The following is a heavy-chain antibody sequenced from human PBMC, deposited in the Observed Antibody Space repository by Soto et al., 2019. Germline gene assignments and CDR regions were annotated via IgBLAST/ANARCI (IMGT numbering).Heavy chain of an antibody. J-gene: IGHJ3*02. V-gene: IGHV1-69*05. CDR3: ARGRGVYDFWSGYPTGAFDI. D-gene: IGHD3-3*01. Sequence: SVKVSCKASGGTFSSYAISWVRQAPGQVLEWMGGIIPIFGTANYAQRFQGRVTMTRNTSISTAYMELSSLRSEDTAVYYCARGRGVYDFWSGYPTGAFDIWGQGTMVTVSS. CDR1: GGTFSSYA. CDR2: IIPIFGTA.